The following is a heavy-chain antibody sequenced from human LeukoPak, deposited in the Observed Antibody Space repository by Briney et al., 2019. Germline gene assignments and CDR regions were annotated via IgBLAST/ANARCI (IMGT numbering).Heavy chain of an antibody. J-gene: IGHJ4*02. V-gene: IGHV1-18*01. CDR2: IGVFNGNR. CDR3: GRDWDWLVQF. D-gene: IGHD1-26*01. Sequence: ASVKVSCKTSGYTFSRYGFSWVRQAPGQGLEWIGWIGVFNGNRNYAKSVQGRITLTADTSTNTTYMELRSLTSDDTAVYFCGRDWDWLVQFWGQGTLITVSS. CDR1: GYTFSRYG.